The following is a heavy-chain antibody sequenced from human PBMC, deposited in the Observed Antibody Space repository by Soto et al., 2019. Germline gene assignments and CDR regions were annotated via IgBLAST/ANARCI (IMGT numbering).Heavy chain of an antibody. V-gene: IGHV3-23*01. J-gene: IGHJ6*02. CDR3: AKGGGDSLRYGMDV. CDR2: ISGSGGSI. D-gene: IGHD2-21*02. CDR1: GFTFSSCA. Sequence: PGGSLRLSCSAPGFTFSSCAMNLVRQAPGKGLEWVSAISGSGGSIYYADSVRGRFSISRDNSKTTLYLQMDSLRAEDTAVYYCAKGGGDSLRYGMDVWGQGTTVTVSS.